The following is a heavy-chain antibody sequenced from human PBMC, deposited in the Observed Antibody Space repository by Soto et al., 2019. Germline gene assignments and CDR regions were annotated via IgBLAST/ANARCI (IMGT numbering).Heavy chain of an antibody. D-gene: IGHD3-22*01. CDR3: ARHDDTSGYFTDFDY. J-gene: IGHJ4*02. V-gene: IGHV3-23*01. CDR2: IGGGGTDT. CDR1: GFTFRTYP. Sequence: PGGSLRLSCGVSGFTFRTYPMSWVRQAPGKGLQWVSAIGGGGTDTYYADSVKGRFTISRDNSKNMLYLQLNRLRVEDTAIFYCARHDDTSGYFTDFDYWGQGARVTVSS.